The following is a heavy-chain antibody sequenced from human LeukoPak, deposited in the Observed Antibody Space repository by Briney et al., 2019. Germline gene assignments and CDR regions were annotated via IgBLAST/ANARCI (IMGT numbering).Heavy chain of an antibody. D-gene: IGHD1-26*01. CDR3: ARYLVGATQFDY. Sequence: PGGSLRLSCAASGFTVSSNYMSWVRQAPGKGLEWVSVIYSGGSTYYADSVKGRFTISRDNSKNTLYLQMNSLRAEDTAVYYCARYLVGATQFDYWGQGTLVTVSS. CDR2: IYSGGST. J-gene: IGHJ4*02. V-gene: IGHV3-53*01. CDR1: GFTVSSNY.